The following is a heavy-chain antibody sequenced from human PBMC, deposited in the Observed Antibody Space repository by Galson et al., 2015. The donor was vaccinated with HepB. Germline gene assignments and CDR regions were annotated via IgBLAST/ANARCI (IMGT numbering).Heavy chain of an antibody. D-gene: IGHD3-22*01. CDR2: ISVYNRNT. J-gene: IGHJ3*02. V-gene: IGHV1-18*01. CDR3: VRGGYYYDSNGSYDAFDI. CDR1: GYSFTNYD. Sequence: SVKVSCKASGYSFTNYDISWVRQAPGQGLEWMGWISVYNRNTNYAQKFQGRVTMTTDTSTNTAYMELRSLRSDDTAVYYCVRGGYYYDSNGSYDAFDIWGQGTMVTVSS.